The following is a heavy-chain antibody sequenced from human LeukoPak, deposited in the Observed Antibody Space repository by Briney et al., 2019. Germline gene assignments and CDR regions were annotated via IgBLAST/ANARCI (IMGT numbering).Heavy chain of an antibody. V-gene: IGHV4-4*02. CDR3: AKAGAVVVVAAKYFDY. D-gene: IGHD2-15*01. J-gene: IGHJ4*02. CDR1: GDSIRNDYW. Sequence: SETLSLTCVVSGDSIRNDYWWNWVRQPPGKGLEWIGEIYHSGSTNYNPSLKSRVSISVDKSKNQFSLKLTSVTAADTAMYYCAKAGAVVVVAAKYFDYWGQGTLVTVSS. CDR2: IYHSGST.